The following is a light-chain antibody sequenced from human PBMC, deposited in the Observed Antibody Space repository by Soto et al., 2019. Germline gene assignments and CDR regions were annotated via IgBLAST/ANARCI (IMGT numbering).Light chain of an antibody. CDR2: KVS. Sequence: FVMTQSPLSLPVTLGQPASISCRSNQSLVHSDGIAYFSWFQQRPGRSPRRLIYKVSNRDSGVPARFSGSGSGTDFALKISRVEAEDVGVYYCMQGTHWPITFGRGTRLEIK. V-gene: IGKV2-30*02. J-gene: IGKJ5*01. CDR3: MQGTHWPIT. CDR1: QSLVHSDGIAY.